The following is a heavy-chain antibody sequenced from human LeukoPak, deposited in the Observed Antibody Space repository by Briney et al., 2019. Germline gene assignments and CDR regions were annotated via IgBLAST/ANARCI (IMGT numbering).Heavy chain of an antibody. CDR2: ISAYNGNT. D-gene: IGHD3-3*01. CDR3: ARAPTNDFWSAYHDY. V-gene: IGHV1-18*01. CDR1: GYTFTSYG. Sequence: ASVKVSCKASGYTFTSYGISWVRQAPGQGLEWMGWISAYNGNTNYAQEVQGRVTMTTDTSTSTAYMELRSLRSDDTAVYYCARAPTNDFWSAYHDYWGQGTLVTVSS. J-gene: IGHJ4*02.